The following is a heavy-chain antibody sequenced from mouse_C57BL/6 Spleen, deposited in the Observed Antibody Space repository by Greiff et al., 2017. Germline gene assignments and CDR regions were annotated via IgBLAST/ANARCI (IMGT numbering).Heavy chain of an antibody. V-gene: IGHV6-3*01. CDR1: GFTFSNYW. D-gene: IGHD1-1*01. Sequence: VQLKESGGGLVQPGGSLKLSCVASGFTFSNYWMNWVRQSPEKGLEWVAQLRLTSDNYATPYPESVKGRFTISTDDSKSSVYLQMNNLRAEDTGICYCTGSSYGYWGQGTTLTVAS. CDR3: TGSSYGY. J-gene: IGHJ2*01. CDR2: LRLTSDNYAT.